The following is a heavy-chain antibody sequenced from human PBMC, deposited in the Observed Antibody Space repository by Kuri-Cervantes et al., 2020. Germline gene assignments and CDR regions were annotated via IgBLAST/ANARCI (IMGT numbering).Heavy chain of an antibody. V-gene: IGHV1-2*02. CDR3: ARACCTGECSHGNS. CDR2: INPNSGGT. Sequence: ASVKVSCKASGYTFTSYAMNWVRQAPGQGLEWMGWINPNSGGTNYAQKFQGRVTMTRDTSISTAYMELSSLRSDDTAVYYCARACCTGECSHGNSWGQGTLVTVSS. J-gene: IGHJ4*02. CDR1: GYTFTSYA. D-gene: IGHD2-8*02.